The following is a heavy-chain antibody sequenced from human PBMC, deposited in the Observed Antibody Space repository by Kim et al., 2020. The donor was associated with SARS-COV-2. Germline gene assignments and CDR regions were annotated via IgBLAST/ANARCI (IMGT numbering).Heavy chain of an antibody. V-gene: IGHV3-49*04. CDR1: GFSFGDYA. D-gene: IGHD3-16*01. J-gene: IGHJ4*02. CDR3: TGGWGDY. Sequence: GGSLRLSCTTSGFSFGDYAMSWVRQAPGKGLEWVGFIRRRTHGRTTEYDPSLEGRFIISRDDSKSIAYLQMNSLETEDTAVYYCTGGWGDYWGQGSLVTV. CDR2: IRRRTHGRTT.